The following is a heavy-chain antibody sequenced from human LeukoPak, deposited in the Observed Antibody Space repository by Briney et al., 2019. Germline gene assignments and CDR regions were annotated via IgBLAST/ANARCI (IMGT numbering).Heavy chain of an antibody. D-gene: IGHD3-16*01. CDR3: AKFPGLRPTGYFDY. CDR2: ISGDGGDT. J-gene: IGHJ4*02. Sequence: AGSLRLSCAASGFTFSSYAMNWVRQAPGKGLEWVSTISGDGGDTHYADSVRGRFTISRANSKNTLSLQMNGLRAEDTAIYYCAKFPGLRPTGYFDYWGQGTLATVSS. CDR1: GFTFSSYA. V-gene: IGHV3-23*01.